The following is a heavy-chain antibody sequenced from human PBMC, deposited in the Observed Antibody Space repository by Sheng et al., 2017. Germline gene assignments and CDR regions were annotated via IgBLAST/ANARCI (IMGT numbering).Heavy chain of an antibody. V-gene: IGHV3-48*03. CDR3: ARDFRATISLDY. CDR2: ISSSGSTI. Sequence: EVQLVESGGGLVQPGGSLRLSCAASGFTFSSSEMNWVRQAPGKGLDWVSYISSSGSTIYYADSVKGRFTISRDNAKNSLYLQMNSLRAEDTAVYYCARDFRATISLDYVGPGNAWSPSP. CDR1: GFTFSSSE. J-gene: IGHJ4*02. D-gene: IGHD1-1*01.